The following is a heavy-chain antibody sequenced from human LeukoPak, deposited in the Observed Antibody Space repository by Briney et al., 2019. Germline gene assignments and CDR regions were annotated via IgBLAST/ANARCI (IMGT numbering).Heavy chain of an antibody. V-gene: IGHV4-59*01. CDR3: ARAKHSSSWGFDY. D-gene: IGHD6-13*01. J-gene: IGHJ4*02. Sequence: SETPSLTCTVSGGSISSYYWSWIRQPPGKGLEWIGYIYYSGSTNYNPSLKSRVTISVDTSKSQFSLKLRSVTAADTAVYYCARAKHSSSWGFDYWGQGTLVTVSS. CDR2: IYYSGST. CDR1: GGSISSYY.